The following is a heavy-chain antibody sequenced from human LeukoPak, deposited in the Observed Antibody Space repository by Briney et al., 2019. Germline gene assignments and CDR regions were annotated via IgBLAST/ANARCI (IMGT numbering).Heavy chain of an antibody. J-gene: IGHJ4*02. V-gene: IGHV1-18*01. CDR3: ARDRLESLPYTRFDY. Sequence: ASVKVSCKASGYTFTSYGISWVRQAPGQGLEWMGWISAYNGNTNYAQKLQGRVTMTTDTSTSTAYMELRSLRSDDTAVCYCARDRLESLPYTRFDYWGQGTLVTVSS. D-gene: IGHD3-3*01. CDR1: GYTFTSYG. CDR2: ISAYNGNT.